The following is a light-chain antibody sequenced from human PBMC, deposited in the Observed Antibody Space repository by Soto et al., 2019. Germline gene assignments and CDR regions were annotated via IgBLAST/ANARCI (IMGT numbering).Light chain of an antibody. Sequence: QSALTQSASVSGSPGQSITISCTGTSSDVGGHKYVSWYQQNPGKAPKLMIYEVVNRPSGVSNRFSGSKSGNTASLTISGLQAEDEADYYCNSYTSSDTYVFGTGTKLTVL. CDR3: NSYTSSDTYV. V-gene: IGLV2-14*01. J-gene: IGLJ1*01. CDR1: SSDVGGHKY. CDR2: EVV.